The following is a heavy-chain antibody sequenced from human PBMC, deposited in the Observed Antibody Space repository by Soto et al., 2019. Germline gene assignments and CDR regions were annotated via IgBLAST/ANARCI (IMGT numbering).Heavy chain of an antibody. V-gene: IGHV4-31*03. CDR2: IYYSGST. CDR3: ERGDGGILTGKTFDY. Sequence: TSETPSLSCTVSGGSMSSAVDYWTWIRQQPGKGLEWIGYIYYSGSTYYNTYIKSRVTISVDTSKQQFSLKLSSVNAAETEVYYCERGDGGILTGKTFDYWGQGTLVTVTS. CDR1: GGSMSSAVDY. D-gene: IGHD3-9*01. J-gene: IGHJ4*02.